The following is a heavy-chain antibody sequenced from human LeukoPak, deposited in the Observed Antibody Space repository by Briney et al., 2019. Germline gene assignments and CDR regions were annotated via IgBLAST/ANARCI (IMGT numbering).Heavy chain of an antibody. J-gene: IGHJ4*02. CDR3: ARVEIEEYSGYTRGFDY. D-gene: IGHD5-12*01. Sequence: PSETLSLTCAVSGGSISSSNWWSWVRQPPGKGLEWIGEIYHSGSTNYNPSLKSRVTISVDTSKNQFSLKLSSVTAADTAVYYCARVEIEEYSGYTRGFDYWGQGTLVTVSS. CDR1: GGSISSSNW. CDR2: IYHSGST. V-gene: IGHV4-4*02.